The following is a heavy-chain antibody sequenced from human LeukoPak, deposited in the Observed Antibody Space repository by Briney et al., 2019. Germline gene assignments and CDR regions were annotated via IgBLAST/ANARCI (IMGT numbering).Heavy chain of an antibody. Sequence: PGGSLRLSCAASGFTFSRYSMNWVRQAPGRGLEWVSSISSSSTYIYSADSVKGRFTISRDNAENSLYLQMNSLRADDTAVYYCARGSVEGVFDIWGLGTMVTVSS. V-gene: IGHV3-21*01. CDR1: GFTFSRYS. CDR3: ARGSVEGVFDI. D-gene: IGHD5-24*01. CDR2: ISSSSTYI. J-gene: IGHJ3*02.